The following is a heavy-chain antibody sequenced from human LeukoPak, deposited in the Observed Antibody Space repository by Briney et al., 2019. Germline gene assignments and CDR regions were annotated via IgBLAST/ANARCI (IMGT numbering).Heavy chain of an antibody. J-gene: IGHJ4*02. V-gene: IGHV3-23*01. Sequence: SGGSLRLSCAASGFTFNTYTMNWVRQAPGKGLEWVSGIGSDGDTTYYAVSVRGRFTISRDNSESTLYLQMNSLRAEDTAVYYCARYHCTSSSCYRAYDYWGQGSLVIVSS. CDR2: IGSDGDTT. CDR1: GFTFNTYT. D-gene: IGHD2-2*02. CDR3: ARYHCTSSSCYRAYDY.